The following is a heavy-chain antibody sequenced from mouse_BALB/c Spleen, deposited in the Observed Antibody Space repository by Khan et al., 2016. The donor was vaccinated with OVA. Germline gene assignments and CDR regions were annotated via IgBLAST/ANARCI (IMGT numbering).Heavy chain of an antibody. Sequence: QIQLVQSGPELKKPGETVKISCKASGYTFTNYGLNWVKQAPGKGLQWMGWINTNTGEPTYAADFKGRFAFSLETSASTAYLQINNLKNDDTATYCCARPPYFSYVMVYWGQGTSVTVSS. CDR3: ARPPYFSYVMVY. D-gene: IGHD2-10*01. J-gene: IGHJ4*01. CDR2: INTNTGEP. CDR1: GYTFTNYG. V-gene: IGHV9-3-1*01.